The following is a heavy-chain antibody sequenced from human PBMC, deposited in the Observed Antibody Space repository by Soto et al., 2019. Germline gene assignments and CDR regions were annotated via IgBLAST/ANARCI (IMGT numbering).Heavy chain of an antibody. Sequence: ASETLSLTCAVSGYSISSGYYWGWIRQPPGKGLEWIGSIYHSGSTYYNPSLKSRVTISVDTSKNQFSLKLSSVTAADTAVYYCARALVVPAANAFGPWGQGTLVTISS. V-gene: IGHV4-38-2*01. CDR1: GYSISSGYY. J-gene: IGHJ5*02. D-gene: IGHD2-2*01. CDR2: IYHSGST. CDR3: ARALVVPAANAFGP.